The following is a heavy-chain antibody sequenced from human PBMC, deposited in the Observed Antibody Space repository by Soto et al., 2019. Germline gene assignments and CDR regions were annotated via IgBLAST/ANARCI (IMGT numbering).Heavy chain of an antibody. CDR3: ARDLGNGYEPGDY. D-gene: IGHD5-12*01. V-gene: IGHV1-69*13. CDR1: GGTFAISV. Sequence: SVKVSCKASGGTFAISVFNWVRQAPGQGLEWMGGIISIFGTPNYSQKFLGRVTITADESTSTGYMELSNLKSDDTAIYYCARDLGNGYEPGDYLGQGTQVTVSS. CDR2: IISIFGTP. J-gene: IGHJ4*02.